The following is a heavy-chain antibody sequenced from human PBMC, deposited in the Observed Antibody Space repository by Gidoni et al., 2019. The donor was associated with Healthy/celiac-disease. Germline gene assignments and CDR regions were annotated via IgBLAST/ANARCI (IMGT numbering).Heavy chain of an antibody. CDR2: IYYSGST. V-gene: IGHV4-39*01. D-gene: IGHD6-19*01. CDR3: ASGGVAGTFDP. Sequence: QLQLQESGPGLVKPSETLSLTCTVSGGSISSSSYYWGWIRQPPGKGLEWIGSIYYSGSTYYNPSLKSRVTISVDTSKNQFSLKLSSVTAADTAVYYCASGGVAGTFDPWGQGTLVTVSS. CDR1: GGSISSSSYY. J-gene: IGHJ5*02.